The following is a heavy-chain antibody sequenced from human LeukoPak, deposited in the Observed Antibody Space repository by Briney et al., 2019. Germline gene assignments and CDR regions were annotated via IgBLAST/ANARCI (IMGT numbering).Heavy chain of an antibody. CDR2: ISADNGNT. V-gene: IGHV1-18*01. CDR3: AREIYGRFDY. J-gene: IGHJ4*02. Sequence: ASGKVSCKASGYTFTNYGISMVRHAPGQGLEWMGWISADNGNTKYAQKFQGRVTMTTDTATSTAYVELRSMRSDDTAVYYCAREIYGRFDYWGQGTLVTVSS. D-gene: IGHD4-17*01. CDR1: GYTFTNYG.